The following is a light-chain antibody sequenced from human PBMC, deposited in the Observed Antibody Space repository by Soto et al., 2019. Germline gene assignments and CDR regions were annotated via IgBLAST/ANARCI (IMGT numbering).Light chain of an antibody. J-gene: IGLJ2*01. CDR2: EVS. CDR1: SSDVGDYNY. CDR3: SSYTSSSTPVV. Sequence: QSVLTQPASVSGSPGQSITISCTGTSSDVGDYNYVSWYQQHPGKAPKLMIYEVSNRPSGVSNRLSGSKSGNTASLTVSGLQAEDEADYYCSSYTSSSTPVVFGGGTKLTVL. V-gene: IGLV2-14*01.